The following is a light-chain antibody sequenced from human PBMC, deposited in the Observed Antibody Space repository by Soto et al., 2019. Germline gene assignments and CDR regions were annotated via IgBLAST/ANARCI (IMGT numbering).Light chain of an antibody. V-gene: IGLV3-1*01. CDR1: KLGDKY. CDR3: QAWDSVTYV. CDR2: QDN. J-gene: IGLJ1*01. Sequence: SYELTQPPSVSVSPGQTASITCSGDKLGDKYACWYQQKPGQSPVLVIYQDNKRPSGIPERFSGSNSGNTATLTISGTQAMDEADYYCQAWDSVTYVFGSGTKVTVL.